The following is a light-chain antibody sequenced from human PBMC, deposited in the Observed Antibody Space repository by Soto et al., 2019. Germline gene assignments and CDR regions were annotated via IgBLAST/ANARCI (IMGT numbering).Light chain of an antibody. CDR3: QQSYSLPWT. J-gene: IGKJ1*01. CDR1: QSISSY. Sequence: DIQMTQSPSSLSASVGDRVTITCRASQSISSYLHWYQDKPGIAPKLLIYAASSLQSGVPSRFSGSGSGTDFTLTISSLQPEDFATYSCQQSYSLPWTFGQGTKVEIK. CDR2: AAS. V-gene: IGKV1-39*01.